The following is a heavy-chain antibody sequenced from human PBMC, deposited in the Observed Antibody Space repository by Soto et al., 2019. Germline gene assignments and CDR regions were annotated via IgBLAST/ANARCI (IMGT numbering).Heavy chain of an antibody. Sequence: QVQLVESGGGVVQPGRSLRLSCAASGFTFSTNSMHWVRQAPGKGLEWVAVRWYDGINKYYADSVKGRFIISRDNSKNTVYLQMNSLRAEDTAVYYCARDRVQMVDGLDVWGQGTTVTVSS. CDR2: RWYDGINK. CDR3: ARDRVQMVDGLDV. CDR1: GFTFSTNS. D-gene: IGHD2-15*01. V-gene: IGHV3-33*01. J-gene: IGHJ6*02.